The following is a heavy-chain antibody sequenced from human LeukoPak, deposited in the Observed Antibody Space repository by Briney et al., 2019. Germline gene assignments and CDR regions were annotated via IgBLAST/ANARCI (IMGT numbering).Heavy chain of an antibody. V-gene: IGHV1-69*05. J-gene: IGHJ6*03. CDR3: ASTTAAGTPYSIYYYYMDG. CDR2: IIPIFGTA. Sequence: SVKVSFKASGGTFSIYAINWVRQAPGQGLEWKGGIIPIFGTANYDQTFQGRVTITTDESTSTAYMELSSLRSEDTAVDYCASTTAAGTPYSIYYYYMDGWGKGTTVTVS. CDR1: GGTFSIYA. D-gene: IGHD6-13*01.